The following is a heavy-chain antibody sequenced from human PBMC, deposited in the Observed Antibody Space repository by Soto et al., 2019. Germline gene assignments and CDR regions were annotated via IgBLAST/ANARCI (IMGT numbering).Heavy chain of an antibody. CDR1: GFTFSIYA. J-gene: IGHJ6*02. V-gene: IGHV3-23*01. D-gene: IGHD3-22*01. CDR3: AKDYYYDSSGYYYYYYGVDV. CDR2: VTGRGINT. Sequence: GGSLRLSCAASGFTFSIYAMSWARHAPGKGLEWVSAVTGRGINTYYADSVKGRFTISRDNSKNTLYLQMNGLRAEDTALYYCAKDYYYDSSGYYYYYYGVDVWGQGTTVTVSS.